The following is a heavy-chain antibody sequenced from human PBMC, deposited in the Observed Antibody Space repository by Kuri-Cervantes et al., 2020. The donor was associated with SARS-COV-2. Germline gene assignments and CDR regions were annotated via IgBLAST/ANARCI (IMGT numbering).Heavy chain of an antibody. CDR3: ASYTSGYSYGFSGGPQTYYYYYGTDV. V-gene: IGHV1-69*13. CDR2: IIPIFGTA. D-gene: IGHD5-18*01. J-gene: IGHJ6*02. Sequence: SVKVSCKASGGTFSSYAISWVRQAPGQGLEWMGGIIPIFGTANYAQKFQGRVTITADESTSTAYMELSSLRSEDTAVYYCASYTSGYSYGFSGGPQTYYYYYGTDVWGQGTTVTVSS. CDR1: GGTFSSYA.